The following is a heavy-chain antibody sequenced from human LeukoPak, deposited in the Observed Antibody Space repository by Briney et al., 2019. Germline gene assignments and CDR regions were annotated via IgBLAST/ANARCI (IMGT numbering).Heavy chain of an antibody. CDR2: ISAYNGNT. D-gene: IGHD3-10*01. J-gene: IGHJ4*02. CDR3: ARDKGRVLDYYGSGSDY. CDR1: GYTFNSYA. Sequence: GASVKVSCKTSGYTFNSYAFSWVRQAPGQGLEWMGWISAYNGNTNYAQKLQGRVTLTTDTSTNTAYMELRSLRSDDTAVYYCARDKGRVLDYYGSGSDYWGRGTLVTVSS. V-gene: IGHV1-18*04.